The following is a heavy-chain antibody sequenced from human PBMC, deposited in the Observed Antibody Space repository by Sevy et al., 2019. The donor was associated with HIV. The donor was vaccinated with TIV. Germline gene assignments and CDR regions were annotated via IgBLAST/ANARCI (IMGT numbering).Heavy chain of an antibody. Sequence: GGSLRLSCEASEFTFSSYGMHWVRQAPGKGLEWVSSISGSGRFTYYADFVEGRFIISRDNSKNTLSVQMNSLRVEDTAVYYCAKGFCSGATCPRDYYYYGMDVWGQGTTVTVSS. CDR2: ISGSGRFT. CDR3: AKGFCSGATCPRDYYYYGMDV. CDR1: EFTFSSYG. D-gene: IGHD2-15*01. V-gene: IGHV3-23*01. J-gene: IGHJ6*02.